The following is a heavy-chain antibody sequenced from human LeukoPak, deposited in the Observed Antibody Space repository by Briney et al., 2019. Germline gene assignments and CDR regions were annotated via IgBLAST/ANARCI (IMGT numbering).Heavy chain of an antibody. D-gene: IGHD6-13*01. CDR3: ARDHMAAASTLLVYYYYMDV. J-gene: IGHJ6*03. Sequence: GASVKVSCKASGYTFTGYYMHWVRQAPGQGLEWMGWINSNSGGTNYAQRFQGRVTMTRDTSISTAYMELSRLRSDDTAAYYCARDHMAAASTLLVYYYYMDVWGKGTTVTISS. CDR1: GYTFTGYY. V-gene: IGHV1-2*02. CDR2: INSNSGGT.